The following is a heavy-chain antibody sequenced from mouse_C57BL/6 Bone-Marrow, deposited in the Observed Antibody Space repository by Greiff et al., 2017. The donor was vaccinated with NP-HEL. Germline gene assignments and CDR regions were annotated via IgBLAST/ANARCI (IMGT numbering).Heavy chain of an antibody. CDR1: GFTFSSYA. J-gene: IGHJ4*01. D-gene: IGHD2-1*01. CDR3: ARDGNYRFYYAMDY. V-gene: IGHV5-4*01. CDR2: ISDGGSYT. Sequence: EVQLQESGGGLVKPGGSLKLSCAASGFTFSSYAMSWVRQTPEKRLEWVATISDGGSYTYYPDNVKGRFTISRDNAKNNLYLQMSHLKSEDTAMYYCARDGNYRFYYAMDYWGQGTSVTVSS.